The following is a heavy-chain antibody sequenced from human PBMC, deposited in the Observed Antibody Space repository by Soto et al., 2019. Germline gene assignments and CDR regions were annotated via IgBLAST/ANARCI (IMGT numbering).Heavy chain of an antibody. CDR1: GGSISSGGYY. CDR3: ARVNGDYVNYFDY. V-gene: IGHV4-31*03. J-gene: IGHJ4*02. Sequence: SETLSLTCTVSGGSISSGGYYWSWIRQHPGKGLEWIGYIYYSGSTYYNPSLKSRVTISVDTSKNQFSLKLSSVTAADTAVYYCARVNGDYVNYFDYWGQGTLVTVSS. D-gene: IGHD4-17*01. CDR2: IYYSGST.